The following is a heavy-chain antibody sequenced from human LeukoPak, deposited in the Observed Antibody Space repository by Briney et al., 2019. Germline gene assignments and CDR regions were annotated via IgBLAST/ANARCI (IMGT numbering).Heavy chain of an antibody. CDR2: ISSSSSYI. V-gene: IGHV3-21*01. CDR3: ATDRSRSSGRNYFDY. Sequence: GGSLRLSCAASGFTFSSYSMNWVRQAPGKGLEWVSSISSSSSYIYYADSVKGRFTISRDNAKNSLYLQMNSLRAEDTAVYYCATDRSRSSGRNYFDYWGQGTLVTVSS. CDR1: GFTFSSYS. D-gene: IGHD6-6*01. J-gene: IGHJ4*02.